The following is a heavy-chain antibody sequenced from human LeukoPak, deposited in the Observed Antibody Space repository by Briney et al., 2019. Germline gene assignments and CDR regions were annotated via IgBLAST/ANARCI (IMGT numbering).Heavy chain of an antibody. CDR1: GGSISSGDYY. Sequence: SSETLSLTCTVSGGSISSGDYYWSWIRQPPGKGLEWIVYIYYSGSTYYNPSLKSRVTISVDTSKNQFSLKLSSVTAADTAVYYCARGYIVGATAGWYFDLWGRGTLVTVSS. J-gene: IGHJ2*01. D-gene: IGHD1-26*01. V-gene: IGHV4-30-4*01. CDR2: IYYSGST. CDR3: ARGYIVGATAGWYFDL.